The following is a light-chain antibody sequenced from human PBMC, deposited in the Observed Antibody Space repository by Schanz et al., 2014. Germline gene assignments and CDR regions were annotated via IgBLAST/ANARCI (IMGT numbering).Light chain of an antibody. CDR3: QQYKSWPPTLT. J-gene: IGKJ1*01. CDR2: GAT. Sequence: EVVMTQSPATLSVSPGEGATLSCRASQSVFSNLAWYQQRPGQAPRLLIYGATTRASGIPARFSGSGSGTEFTLTISSLQSEDFAVYHCQQYKSWPPTLTFGQGTRVEIK. V-gene: IGKV3-15*01. CDR1: QSVFSN.